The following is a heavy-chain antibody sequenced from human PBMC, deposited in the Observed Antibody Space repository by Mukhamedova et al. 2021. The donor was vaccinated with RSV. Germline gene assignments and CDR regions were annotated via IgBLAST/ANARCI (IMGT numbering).Heavy chain of an antibody. V-gene: IGHV3-30-3*01. CDR3: ASDPYSSSWFPHFDY. CDR2: ISYDGSNK. Sequence: SSYAMHWVRQAPGKGLEWVAVISYDGSNKYYADSVKGRFTISRDNSKNTLYLQMNSLRAEDTAVYYCASDPYSSSWFPHFDYWG. J-gene: IGHJ4*01. D-gene: IGHD6-13*01. CDR1: SSYA.